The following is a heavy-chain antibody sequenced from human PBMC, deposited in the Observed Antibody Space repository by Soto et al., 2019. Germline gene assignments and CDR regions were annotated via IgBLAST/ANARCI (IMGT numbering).Heavy chain of an antibody. D-gene: IGHD6-19*01. V-gene: IGHV3-23*01. CDR2: SSARGETT. J-gene: IGHJ4*01. CDR1: GVIFSTYA. Sequence: ELQRLESGGGLVQPRVSLRLSCAAPGVIFSTYAMSWVRQAPGKGPELVTASSARGETTYYAESVQGGFTISRDNCKNTLYLQISRLRVEDTVLYYCANDPVGQGTGWYADFWGRGTLVTVSS. CDR3: ANDPVGQGTGWYADF.